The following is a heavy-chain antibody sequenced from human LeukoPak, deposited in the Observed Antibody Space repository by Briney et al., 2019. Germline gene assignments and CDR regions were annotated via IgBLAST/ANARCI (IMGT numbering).Heavy chain of an antibody. D-gene: IGHD2-2*01. J-gene: IGHJ4*02. CDR2: ISGSSSSI. CDR3: ARIFWPDIVVVPALLKLYYFDY. CDR1: GFTFSSYG. V-gene: IGHV3-48*01. Sequence: PGGSLRLSCAASGFTFSSYGMDWVRQAPGKGLEWVSYISGSSSSIYYADSVQGRFTTSRDNAKNSLYLQMNSLRAEDTAVYYCARIFWPDIVVVPALLKLYYFDYWGQGTLVTVSS.